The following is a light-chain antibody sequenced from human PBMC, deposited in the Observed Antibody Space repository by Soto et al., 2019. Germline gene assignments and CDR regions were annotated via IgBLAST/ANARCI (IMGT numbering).Light chain of an antibody. V-gene: IGKV3-20*01. CDR2: GAS. CDR1: QTFSSSN. Sequence: EIVLTQSPGTLSLSPGERATLSCRASQTFSSSNFAWYQQKPGQAPRLPMNGASSRATGIPDRVSGRGSGTEFTLTISRLQPEDFEVYYCQHYGGAPLTFGGGTKVDIK. CDR3: QHYGGAPLT. J-gene: IGKJ4*01.